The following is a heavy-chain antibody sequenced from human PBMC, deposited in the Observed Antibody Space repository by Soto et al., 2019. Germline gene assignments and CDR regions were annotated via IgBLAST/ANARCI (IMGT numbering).Heavy chain of an antibody. CDR2: ISYDGSNK. Sequence: QVQLVESGGGVVQPGRSLRLSCAASGFTFSSYGMHWVRQAPGKGLEWVAVISYDGSNKYYADSVKGRFTISRDNSKNXXYLQMNSLRAEDTAVYYCAKWGSGYDTYYYYGMDVWGQGTTVTVSS. CDR1: GFTFSSYG. CDR3: AKWGSGYDTYYYYGMDV. J-gene: IGHJ6*02. D-gene: IGHD5-12*01. V-gene: IGHV3-30*18.